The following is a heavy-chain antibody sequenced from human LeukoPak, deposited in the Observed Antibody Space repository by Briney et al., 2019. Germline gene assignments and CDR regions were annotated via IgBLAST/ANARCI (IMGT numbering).Heavy chain of an antibody. CDR1: GYTFTSYG. Sequence: GASVKVSCKASGYTFTSYGISWVRQAPGQGLEWMGWISAYNGNTNYAQKFQGRVTMTRDTSISTAYMELSRLRSDDTAVYYCARGGEAYCGDDCYSTDYWGQGTLVTVSS. J-gene: IGHJ4*02. D-gene: IGHD2-21*02. CDR3: ARGGEAYCGDDCYSTDY. V-gene: IGHV1-18*01. CDR2: ISAYNGNT.